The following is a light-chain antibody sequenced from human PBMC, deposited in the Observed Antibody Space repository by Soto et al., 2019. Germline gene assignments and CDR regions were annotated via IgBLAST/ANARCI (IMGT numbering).Light chain of an antibody. V-gene: IGLV1-40*01. CDR3: QSYYSSLRSVV. CDR2: ANN. Sequence: QSVLTQPASVSGAPGQRVTISCTGSSSNVGAGYDVHWYQLLPGSAPKLLFYANNKRPSGVSDRISASKSGTSASLAITGLQTDDEAYYYCQSYYSSLRSVVFGGGTKRTVL. J-gene: IGLJ2*01. CDR1: SSNVGAGYD.